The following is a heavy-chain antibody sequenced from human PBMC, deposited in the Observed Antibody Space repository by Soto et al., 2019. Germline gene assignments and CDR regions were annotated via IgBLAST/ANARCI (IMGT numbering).Heavy chain of an antibody. CDR1: GFTFSSYA. V-gene: IGHV3-23*01. CDR3: AKLRYFDWSAYNWFEY. D-gene: IGHD3-9*01. CDR2: ISGSGATT. J-gene: IGHJ5*01. Sequence: EVQLLESGGGLVQPGGSLRLSCAASGFTFSSYAMTWVRQAPGKGLEWVSGISGSGATTSYADSVKGRFTVSRDNYTNTLYLQMNSLRVEDPAVYHCAKLRYFDWSAYNWFEYWGQGTPVTVSS.